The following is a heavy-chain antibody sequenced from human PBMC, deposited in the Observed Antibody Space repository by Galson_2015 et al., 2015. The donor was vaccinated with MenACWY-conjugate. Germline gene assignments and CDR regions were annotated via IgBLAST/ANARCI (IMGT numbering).Heavy chain of an antibody. CDR1: GFTLSHYW. CDR3: ARPVRNRLTIVVPYYFDH. CDR2: IREDGSEA. V-gene: IGHV3-7*05. J-gene: IGHJ4*02. D-gene: IGHD1-26*01. Sequence: SLRLSCAASGFTLSHYWMTWVRQAPGKGLEWVATIREDGSEAFHVDSVKDRFIISRDNAQNSLYLQMNSLRAEDTAVYFCARPVRNRLTIVVPYYFDHWGQGTLVAVSS.